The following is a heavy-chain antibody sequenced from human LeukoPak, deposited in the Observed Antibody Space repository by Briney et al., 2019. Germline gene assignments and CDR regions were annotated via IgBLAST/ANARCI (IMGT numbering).Heavy chain of an antibody. CDR1: GYTFTSYG. Sequence: ASVKVSCKASGYTFTSYGITWVRQAPGQGLEWMGWISAYNANTNYAQKLQGRVTMTTDTSASTAYMELRSLRSDDTAVYYCARERSLDWSFDLWGRGTLVTVSS. CDR3: ARERSLDWSFDL. J-gene: IGHJ2*01. D-gene: IGHD2-15*01. V-gene: IGHV1-18*01. CDR2: ISAYNANT.